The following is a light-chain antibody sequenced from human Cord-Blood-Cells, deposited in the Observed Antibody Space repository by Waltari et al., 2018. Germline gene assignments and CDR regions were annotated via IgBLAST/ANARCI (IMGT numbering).Light chain of an antibody. Sequence: QFALTQPASVFGSPGQAITLSCTGTSSAVGCFNYFSWYQQHPGKAPKLMIYDVSNRPSGVSNRFSGSKSGNTASLTISGLQAEDEADYYCSSYTSSSTLVFGGGTKLTVL. CDR1: SSAVGCFNY. CDR2: DVS. J-gene: IGLJ2*01. V-gene: IGLV2-14*01. CDR3: SSYTSSSTLV.